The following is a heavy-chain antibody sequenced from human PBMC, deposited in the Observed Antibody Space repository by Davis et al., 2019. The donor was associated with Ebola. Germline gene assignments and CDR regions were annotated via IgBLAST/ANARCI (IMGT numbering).Heavy chain of an antibody. CDR3: SRALSHSYDFWSGYYRDDYYYYYMDV. V-gene: IGHV3-23*01. CDR1: GFTFSSYA. D-gene: IGHD3-3*01. CDR2: ISGSGGST. Sequence: PGGSLRLSCAASGFTFSSYAMSWVRQAPGKGLEWVSAISGSGGSTYYADSVKGRFTISRDNSKNTLYLQMNSLRAEDTAVYYCSRALSHSYDFWSGYYRDDYYYYYMDVWGKGTTVTVSS. J-gene: IGHJ6*03.